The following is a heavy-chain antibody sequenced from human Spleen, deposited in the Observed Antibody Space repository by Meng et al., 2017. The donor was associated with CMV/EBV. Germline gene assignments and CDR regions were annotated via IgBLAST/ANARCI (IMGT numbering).Heavy chain of an antibody. CDR2: INPKRGDA. D-gene: IGHD6-13*01. Sequence: ASVKVSCKASGYTFTGYFIHWVRQAPGQGLEWMGWINPKRGDANYAERFQGRVTMTRDTSINTVYMEMTSLRSDDTAVYYCAKRAGYTSSWYEFDPWGQGTLVTVS. J-gene: IGHJ5*02. CDR1: GYTFTGYF. CDR3: AKRAGYTSSWYEFDP. V-gene: IGHV1-2*02.